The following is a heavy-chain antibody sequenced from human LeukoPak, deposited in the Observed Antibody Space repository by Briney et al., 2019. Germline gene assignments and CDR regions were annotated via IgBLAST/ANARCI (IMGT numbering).Heavy chain of an antibody. J-gene: IGHJ4*02. CDR3: ARESGGYDSALDY. V-gene: IGHV1-2*04. D-gene: IGHD5-12*01. CDR1: GYTFTGYY. Sequence: ASVKVSCKASGYTFTGYYMHWVRQAPGQGLEWMGWINPNSGGTNYAQKFQGWVTMTRDTSISTAYMELSRLRSDDTAVYYCARESGGYDSALDYWGQGTLVTVSS. CDR2: INPNSGGT.